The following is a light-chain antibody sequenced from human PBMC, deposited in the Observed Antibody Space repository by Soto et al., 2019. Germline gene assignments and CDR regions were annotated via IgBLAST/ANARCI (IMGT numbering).Light chain of an antibody. J-gene: IGKJ2*01. CDR3: QQYGSSPPNT. CDR2: GAS. CDR1: QSVSSSY. Sequence: EIVLTQSPGTLSLSPGERATLSCRASQSVSSSYLAWYQQKPGQAPRLLIYGASSRATGIPDRFSGSGSGTDVILTISRLEPEDVAVYYCQQYGSSPPNTFGQGTKLEIK. V-gene: IGKV3-20*01.